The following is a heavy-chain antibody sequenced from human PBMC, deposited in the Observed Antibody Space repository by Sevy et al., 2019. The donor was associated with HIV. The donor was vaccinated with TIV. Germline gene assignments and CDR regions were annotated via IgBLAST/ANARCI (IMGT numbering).Heavy chain of an antibody. V-gene: IGHV3-74*01. J-gene: IGHJ4*02. Sequence: GGSLRLSCAASGVTLRTYWMHWVRQVPGKGLMWVSRINTDSQITGFADSVKGRFTISRDNAKNTLYLQMDSLRVEDTAVYFCARGTSGTFGLWGQGTLVTVSS. CDR2: INTDSQIT. D-gene: IGHD1-26*01. CDR3: ARGTSGTFGL. CDR1: GVTLRTYW.